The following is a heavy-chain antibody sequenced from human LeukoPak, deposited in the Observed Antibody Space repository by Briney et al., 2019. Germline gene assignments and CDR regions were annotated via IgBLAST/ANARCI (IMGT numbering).Heavy chain of an antibody. CDR1: GGSFSGYY. V-gene: IGHV4-34*01. D-gene: IGHD6-13*01. CDR2: INHSGST. J-gene: IGHJ6*03. Sequence: PSETLSLTCAVYGGSFSGYYWSWIRQPPGKGLEWIGEINHSGSTNYNPFLKSRVTISVDTSKNQFSLKLSSVTAADTAVYYCARVGYSSSWYDNYYYYYMDVWGKGTTVTVSS. CDR3: ARVGYSSSWYDNYYYYYMDV.